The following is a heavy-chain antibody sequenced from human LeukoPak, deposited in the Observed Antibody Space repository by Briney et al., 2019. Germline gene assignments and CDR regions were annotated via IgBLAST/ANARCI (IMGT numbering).Heavy chain of an antibody. CDR3: ARGRYSSSWYYFDY. V-gene: IGHV4-34*01. D-gene: IGHD6-13*01. J-gene: IGHJ4*02. CDR1: GGSFSGYY. CDR2: INHSGST. Sequence: SETLSLTCAVYGGSFSGYYWSWIRQPPGKGLEWIGEINHSGSTNYNPSLKSRVTISVDTSKNQFSLKLSSVTAADAAVYYCARGRYSSSWYYFDYWGQGTLVTVSS.